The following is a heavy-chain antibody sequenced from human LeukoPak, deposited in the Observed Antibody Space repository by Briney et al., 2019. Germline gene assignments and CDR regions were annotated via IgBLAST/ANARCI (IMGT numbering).Heavy chain of an antibody. Sequence: PSETLSLTCTVSGGSISSYYWSWIRQPPGKGLEWIGYIYYSGNTYYNPSLKSRVTISVDTSNNQFSLKLSSVTAADTALYYCARDYSGYHLLDYWGQGTLVTVSS. D-gene: IGHD5-12*01. CDR3: ARDYSGYHLLDY. CDR1: GGSISSYY. J-gene: IGHJ4*02. CDR2: IYYSGNT. V-gene: IGHV4-30-4*08.